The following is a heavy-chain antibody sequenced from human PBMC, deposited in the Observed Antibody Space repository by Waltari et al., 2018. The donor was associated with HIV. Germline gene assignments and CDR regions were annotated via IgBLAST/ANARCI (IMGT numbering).Heavy chain of an antibody. Sequence: QVQLVRSGAAVKKPGASVKVSCKASGYTFAGYYIHWVRQAPGQVLEWMGRINPNSGDTNYAQKFQGRVTMTRDTSITTAYMELRRLRSDGRAVYYCATPRFYCTTPRCDPTDYFDYWVQGTLVTVSS. CDR3: ATPRFYCTTPRCDPTDYFDY. CDR1: GYTFAGYY. CDR2: INPNSGDT. V-gene: IGHV1-2*06. D-gene: IGHD2-8*01. J-gene: IGHJ4*02.